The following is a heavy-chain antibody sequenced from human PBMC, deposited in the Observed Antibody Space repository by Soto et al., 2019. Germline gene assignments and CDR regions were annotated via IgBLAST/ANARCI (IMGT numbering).Heavy chain of an antibody. CDR2: VYYIGTT. Sequence: SETLSLTCTVSGGSISVSSYYWGWIRQPPGKGLEWIGSVYYIGTTYYNPSLKTRVAISVDRSKNQFSLKLSSVTATDTAVYYCARANGWYGDWFDPWGQGALVTVSS. V-gene: IGHV4-39*01. CDR3: ARANGWYGDWFDP. J-gene: IGHJ5*02. D-gene: IGHD6-19*01. CDR1: GGSISVSSYY.